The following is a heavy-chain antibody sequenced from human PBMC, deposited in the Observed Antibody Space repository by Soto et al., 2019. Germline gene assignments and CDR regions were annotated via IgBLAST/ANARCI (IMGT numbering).Heavy chain of an antibody. Sequence: SETLSLTCTVSGGSISSGGYYWSWIRQHPGKGLEWIGYIYYSGSTYYNPSLKSRVTISVDTSKNQFSLKLSSVTAADTAVYYCARGVLNYDFWSGYYNYYYYGMDVWGQGTTVTVS. D-gene: IGHD3-3*01. CDR3: ARGVLNYDFWSGYYNYYYYGMDV. V-gene: IGHV4-31*03. J-gene: IGHJ6*02. CDR1: GGSISSGGYY. CDR2: IYYSGST.